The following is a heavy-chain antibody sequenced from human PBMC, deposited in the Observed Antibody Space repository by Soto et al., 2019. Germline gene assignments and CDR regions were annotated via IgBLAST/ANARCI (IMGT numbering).Heavy chain of an antibody. V-gene: IGHV1-8*01. J-gene: IGHJ6*02. Sequence: QVQLVQSGAEVKKPGASVKVSCKASGYTFPSYDINWVRQATGQGLEWMGWMNPNSGNTGYAQKFQGRVTMSRDTPISNGYMELSSLSSEDTTVYYGAREKTSYGMDVWGQGTTVTVAS. CDR2: MNPNSGNT. CDR1: GYTFPSYD. CDR3: AREKTSYGMDV.